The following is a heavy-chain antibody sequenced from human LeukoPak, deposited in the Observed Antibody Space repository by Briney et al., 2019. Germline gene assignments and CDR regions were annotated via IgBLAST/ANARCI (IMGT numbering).Heavy chain of an antibody. J-gene: IGHJ3*02. D-gene: IGHD3-22*01. V-gene: IGHV3-73*01. Sequence: PGGSLRLSCAASGFTFSGSDIHWVRQASAKGLEWVGHIRSKTNNYATADAASVKGRFTFSRDDSKNTAYIQMNSLKTEDTAVYYCTRHNYDRSGYGAFDIWGQGTMVTVSS. CDR1: GFTFSGSD. CDR2: IRSKTNNYAT. CDR3: TRHNYDRSGYGAFDI.